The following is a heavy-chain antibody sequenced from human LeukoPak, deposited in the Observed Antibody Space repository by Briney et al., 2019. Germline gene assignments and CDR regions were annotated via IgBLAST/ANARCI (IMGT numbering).Heavy chain of an antibody. Sequence: PGGSLRLSCAASGFSFSSHWMHWVRQAPGKGLVWVSRINSDGKTTNYADSVKGRFTVSRDNAKNTLYLQMNSLRAEDTAMYYCARAEGTGSLALDIWGQGTMVTVS. J-gene: IGHJ3*02. CDR1: GFSFSSHW. D-gene: IGHD1-1*01. CDR2: INSDGKTT. V-gene: IGHV3-74*01. CDR3: ARAEGTGSLALDI.